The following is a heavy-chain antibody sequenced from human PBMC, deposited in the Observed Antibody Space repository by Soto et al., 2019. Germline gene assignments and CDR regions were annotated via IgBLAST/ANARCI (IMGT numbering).Heavy chain of an antibody. CDR1: GGTPSISA. CDR3: ARSGDVDALRYFDWLYPTPYYFDY. Sequence: SVKVSCKASGGTPSISAISWVRQAPGQGLEWMGGIVISGTPNYGQKFQGRVTITADESTTTAYMELSSLRFEDTAVYYCARSGDVDALRYFDWLYPTPYYFDYWGQGTLVTVSS. D-gene: IGHD3-9*01. CDR2: IVISGTP. J-gene: IGHJ4*02. V-gene: IGHV1-69*13.